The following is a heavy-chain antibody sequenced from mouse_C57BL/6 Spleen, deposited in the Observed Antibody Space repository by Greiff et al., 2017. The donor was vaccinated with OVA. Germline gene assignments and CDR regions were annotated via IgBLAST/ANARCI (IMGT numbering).Heavy chain of an antibody. Sequence: VQLQQSGPELVKPGASVKISCKASGYAFSSSWMNWVKQRPGKGLEWIGRIYPGDGDTNYNGKFKGKATLTADKSSSTAYMQLSSRTSEDSAVYFCAPNYYGSENWYFDVWGTGTTVTVSS. V-gene: IGHV1-82*01. CDR2: IYPGDGDT. D-gene: IGHD1-1*01. J-gene: IGHJ1*03. CDR3: APNYYGSENWYFDV. CDR1: GYAFSSSW.